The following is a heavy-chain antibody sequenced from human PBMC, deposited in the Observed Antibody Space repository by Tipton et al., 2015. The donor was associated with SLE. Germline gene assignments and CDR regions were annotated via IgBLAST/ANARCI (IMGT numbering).Heavy chain of an antibody. Sequence: LRLSCTVSGGSISSDYWNWIRQPPGKGLEWVGYTYYTGTTNYNPSLKSRVTISVDTSKNQFSLKLSSVTAADTAVYYCASDLNYYGSGSYKGWFDPWGQGTLFTVSS. CDR1: GGSISSDY. CDR2: TYYTGTT. CDR3: ASDLNYYGSGSYKGWFDP. J-gene: IGHJ5*02. V-gene: IGHV4-59*08. D-gene: IGHD3-10*01.